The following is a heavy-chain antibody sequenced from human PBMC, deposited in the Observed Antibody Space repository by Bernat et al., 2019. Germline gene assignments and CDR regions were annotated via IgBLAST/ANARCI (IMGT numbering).Heavy chain of an antibody. V-gene: IGHV3-30-3*01. CDR1: GFTFSSYA. J-gene: IGHJ4*02. Sequence: QVQLVESGGGVVQPGRSLRLSCAASGFTFSSYAMHWVRQAPGKGLEWVAVISYDGSNKYYADSVKGRFTISRDNSKNTLYLQMNSLRAEDTAVYYCARDSGYSSGWQNFDYWGQGTLVTVPS. CDR2: ISYDGSNK. CDR3: ARDSGYSSGWQNFDY. D-gene: IGHD6-19*01.